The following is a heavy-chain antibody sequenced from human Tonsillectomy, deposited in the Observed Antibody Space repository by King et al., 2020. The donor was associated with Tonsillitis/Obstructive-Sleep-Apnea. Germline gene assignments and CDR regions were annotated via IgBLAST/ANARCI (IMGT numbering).Heavy chain of an antibody. D-gene: IGHD3-9*01. CDR3: ARGYFHFDY. V-gene: IGHV1-46*01. CDR1: GYTLTRNY. Sequence: QLVQSGAEVKKPGASVKVSCKASGYTLTRNYMHWVRQAPGQGLEWMGIINPIVGSSSYAQKFQGRVTLTRDTSTSTVYMELSSLRSEDTAVYYCARGYFHFDYWGQGTLVTVSS. CDR2: INPIVGSS. J-gene: IGHJ4*02.